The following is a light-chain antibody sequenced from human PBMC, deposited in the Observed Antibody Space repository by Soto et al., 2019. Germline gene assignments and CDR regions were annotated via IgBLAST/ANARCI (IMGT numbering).Light chain of an antibody. J-gene: IGKJ2*01. Sequence: DVVMTQSPLSLPVTLGQPASISCRSSQSLEHRDGNTHLKWFQQRPGQSPRRLINKVSNRDYGVPDTFSGSGSGTDFTLKISRVEAEDVGVYYCMQGTYWPPYTFGQGTKLEIK. V-gene: IGKV2-30*02. CDR2: KVS. CDR1: QSLEHRDGNTH. CDR3: MQGTYWPPYT.